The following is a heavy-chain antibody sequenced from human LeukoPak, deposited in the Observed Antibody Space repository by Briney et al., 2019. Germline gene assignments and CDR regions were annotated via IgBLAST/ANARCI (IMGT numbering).Heavy chain of an antibody. CDR1: GGSISTYY. D-gene: IGHD6-13*01. V-gene: IGHV4-59*01. CDR3: ARAGYSSSWYTKIGQFDY. J-gene: IGHJ4*02. CDR2: IYYSGTT. Sequence: SETLSLTCTVSGGSISTYYWNWIRQPPGKGLEWIGYIYYSGTTNYNPFLKSRVSMSVDTSKNQFSLKLSSVTAADTAVYYCARAGYSSSWYTKIGQFDYWGQGTLVTVSS.